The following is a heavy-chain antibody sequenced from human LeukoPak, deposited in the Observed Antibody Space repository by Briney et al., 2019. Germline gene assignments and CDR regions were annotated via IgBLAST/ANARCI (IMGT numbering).Heavy chain of an antibody. Sequence: SETLSLTCSVSGGSITSYYWSWIRQSPMKGLEWIGSVYNRGTTYYNPSLKSRVTISGDTSKNQLSLRMTYVTTADTAVYFCARDYGGNSGEFDPWGQGTLVSFSS. D-gene: IGHD4-23*01. CDR2: VYNRGTT. V-gene: IGHV4-59*01. J-gene: IGHJ5*02. CDR1: GGSITSYY. CDR3: ARDYGGNSGEFDP.